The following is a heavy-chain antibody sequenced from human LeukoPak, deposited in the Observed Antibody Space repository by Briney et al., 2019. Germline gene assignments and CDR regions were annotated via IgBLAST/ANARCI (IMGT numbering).Heavy chain of an antibody. CDR3: ANRPSDYGDYDTYFDY. V-gene: IGHV3-33*05. Sequence: GGSLRLSCAASGFTFINYGMHWVRQAPGKGLEWVGVISDDGRNKKYADSVKGRFTISRDNSKDTLYLQMSSLREEDTAVYYCANRPSDYGDYDTYFDYWAERTLVTVSS. J-gene: IGHJ4*02. CDR1: GFTFINYG. D-gene: IGHD4-17*01. CDR2: ISDDGRNK.